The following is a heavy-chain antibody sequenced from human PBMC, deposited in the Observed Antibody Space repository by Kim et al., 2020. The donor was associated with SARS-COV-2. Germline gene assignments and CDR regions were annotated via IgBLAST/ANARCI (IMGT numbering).Heavy chain of an antibody. CDR3: ARSLSVGGYYAFDI. Sequence: AQKFQGRVTMTRNTSTSTVYMELSSLRPEDTAVYYCARSLSVGGYYAFDIWGQGTMVTVSS. D-gene: IGHD5-12*01. J-gene: IGHJ3*02. V-gene: IGHV1-46*01.